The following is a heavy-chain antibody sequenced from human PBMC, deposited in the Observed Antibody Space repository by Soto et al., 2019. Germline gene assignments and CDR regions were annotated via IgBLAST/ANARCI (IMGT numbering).Heavy chain of an antibody. CDR2: ISGYNGNT. Sequence: QVHLLQSGAEVKKPGASVKVSCKASGYFFSDYGISWVRQAPGQGLEWMGRISGYNGNTNYAQKFQGRVTLTTDISTTTAYMELRSLRSDDTAVYYCARPHDFWSGYPSDYWGQGTLVTVSS. V-gene: IGHV1-18*01. CDR1: GYFFSDYG. J-gene: IGHJ4*02. CDR3: ARPHDFWSGYPSDY. D-gene: IGHD3-3*01.